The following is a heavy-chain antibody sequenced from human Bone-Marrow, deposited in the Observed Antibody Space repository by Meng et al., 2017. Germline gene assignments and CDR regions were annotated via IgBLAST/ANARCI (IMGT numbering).Heavy chain of an antibody. CDR2: INHSGST. CDR3: ARAPTSGQWLARKFDY. D-gene: IGHD6-19*01. CDR1: GGSFSGYY. Sequence: QVQLQQLGAGLLKPSETLSLTCAVYGGSFSGYYWSWIRQPPGKGLEWIGEINHSGSTNYNPSLKSRVTISVDTSKNQFSLKLSSVTAADTAVYYCARAPTSGQWLARKFDYWGQGTLVTVSS. J-gene: IGHJ4*02. V-gene: IGHV4-34*01.